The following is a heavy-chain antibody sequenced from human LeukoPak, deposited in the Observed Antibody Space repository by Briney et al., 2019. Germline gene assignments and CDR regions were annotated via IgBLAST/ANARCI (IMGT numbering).Heavy chain of an antibody. CDR2: ISGSGGPT. J-gene: IGHJ4*02. Sequence: GGSLRLPCAASGFTFSSHTMNWVRQAPGKGLECVSSISGSGGPTYYADSLKGRFTISRDNSKNTLYLQMNSLRAEDTAVYYCAKGYNWGQGSLVTVSS. V-gene: IGHV3-23*01. CDR3: AKGYN. CDR1: GFTFSSHT. D-gene: IGHD1-14*01.